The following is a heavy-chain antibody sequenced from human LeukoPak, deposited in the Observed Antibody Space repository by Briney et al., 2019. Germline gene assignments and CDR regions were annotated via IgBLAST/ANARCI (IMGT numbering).Heavy chain of an antibody. J-gene: IGHJ4*02. CDR2: ISGSGGST. V-gene: IGHV3-23*01. CDR3: ARKSASGNYPLDY. D-gene: IGHD3-10*01. Sequence: GGSLRLSCAASGFTFSSYGMSWVRQAPGKGLEWVSAISGSGGSTYYADSVKGRFTISRDNAKNTVFLQMSSLRAEDTALYYCARKSASGNYPLDYWGQGTLVTVSS. CDR1: GFTFSSYG.